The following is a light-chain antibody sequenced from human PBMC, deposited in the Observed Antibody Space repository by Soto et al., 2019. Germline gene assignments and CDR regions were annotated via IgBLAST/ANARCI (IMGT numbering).Light chain of an antibody. CDR1: QTVSSSY. J-gene: IGKJ1*01. Sequence: EIVFTQSPGTPSLSPGERATLSCRASQTVSSSYLAWYQQKPGQAPRLLIYGVSSRAPGIPDRFRGSGSGTDFTLSISRLEPEDFAVYYCQQYDDSSRTFGQGTKVE. V-gene: IGKV3-20*01. CDR3: QQYDDSSRT. CDR2: GVS.